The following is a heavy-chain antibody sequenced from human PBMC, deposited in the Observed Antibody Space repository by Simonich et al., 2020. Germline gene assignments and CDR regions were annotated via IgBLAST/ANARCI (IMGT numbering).Heavy chain of an antibody. J-gene: IGHJ3*02. D-gene: IGHD6-13*01. CDR3: ARHAGFAFDI. Sequence: QLQLQESGPGMVKPSETLSLSFTVSVGSFSSSSYYWGWVRQPPGKGLEWIGVIYYSGSTYYNPSHKSRVTISVDTSKNQFSLKLSSVTAADTAVYYCARHAGFAFDIWGQGTMVTVSS. CDR1: VGSFSSSSYY. CDR2: IYYSGST. V-gene: IGHV4-39*01.